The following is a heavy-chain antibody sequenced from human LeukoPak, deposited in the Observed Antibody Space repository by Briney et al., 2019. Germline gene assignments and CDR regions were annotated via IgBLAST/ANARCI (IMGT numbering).Heavy chain of an antibody. D-gene: IGHD6-13*01. CDR3: ARGIAAAGDYYGMDV. J-gene: IGHJ6*02. CDR1: GGSIHGYY. Sequence: SETLSLTCTVSGGSIHGYYWSWIRQPPGKGLEWIGYVFYSGSTNYNPSLKSRVTISLDTSKNQFSLKLSSVTAADTAVYYCARGIAAAGDYYGMDVWGQGTTVTVSS. V-gene: IGHV4-59*01. CDR2: VFYSGST.